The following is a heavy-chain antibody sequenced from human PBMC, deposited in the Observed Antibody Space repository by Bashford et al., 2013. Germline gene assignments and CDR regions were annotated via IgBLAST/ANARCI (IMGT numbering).Heavy chain of an antibody. CDR3: ARDKDTDRPNGFDY. CDR2: ISYDGSNK. Sequence: GSLRLSCAASGFTFSTYAMHWVRQAPGKGLEWVAVISYDGSNKYYADSVKGRFTISRDNSKNTLYLQMNSLRSDDTAVYYCARDKDTDRPNGFDYWGQGTLVTVSS. V-gene: IGHV3-30-3*01. CDR1: GFTFSTYA. J-gene: IGHJ4*02.